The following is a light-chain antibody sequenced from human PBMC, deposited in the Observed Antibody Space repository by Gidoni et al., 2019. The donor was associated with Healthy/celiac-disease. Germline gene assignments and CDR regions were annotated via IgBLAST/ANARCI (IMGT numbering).Light chain of an antibody. CDR2: AAS. J-gene: IGKJ1*01. V-gene: IGKV1-8*01. Sequence: AIRMTQSPSSLSAPTGDRVTITCRASQGISSYLDWYQQKPGTAPKPLIYAASTLQSGVPSRFSGSGSGTDFTLTISCLQSEDFATYYCQQYYSYPRTFGQGTKVEIK. CDR1: QGISSY. CDR3: QQYYSYPRT.